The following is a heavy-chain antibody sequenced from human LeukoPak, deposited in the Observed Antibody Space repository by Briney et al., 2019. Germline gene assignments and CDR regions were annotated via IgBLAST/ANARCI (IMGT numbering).Heavy chain of an antibody. CDR2: ISAYNGNT. V-gene: IGHV1-18*01. CDR3: ARASEGIAAAGSYYYYGMDV. CDR1: GYTFTSYG. Sequence: ASVKVSCKASGYTFTSYGISWVRQAPGQGLEWMGWISAYNGNTNYAQKLQGRVTMTTDTSTSTAYMELGSLRSDDTAVYYCARASEGIAAAGSYYYYGMDVWGQGTTVTVSS. D-gene: IGHD6-13*01. J-gene: IGHJ6*02.